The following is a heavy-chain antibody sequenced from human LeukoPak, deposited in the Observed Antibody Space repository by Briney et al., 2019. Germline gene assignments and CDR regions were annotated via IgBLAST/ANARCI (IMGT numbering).Heavy chain of an antibody. Sequence: GGSLRLSCAASGFTFGSYAMSWVRQAPGKGLECVSAISRSGGSTYYADSVKGRFTISRDNSKNTLYLQMNSLRAEDTAVYYCAKGGVSSGWYFEVFDYWGQGTLVTVSS. D-gene: IGHD6-19*01. CDR2: ISRSGGST. V-gene: IGHV3-23*01. CDR3: AKGGVSSGWYFEVFDY. J-gene: IGHJ4*02. CDR1: GFTFGSYA.